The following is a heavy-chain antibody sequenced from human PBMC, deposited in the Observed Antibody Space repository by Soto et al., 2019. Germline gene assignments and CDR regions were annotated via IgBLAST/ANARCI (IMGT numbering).Heavy chain of an antibody. Sequence: ASVKVSCKASGYTFTGYYIHWVRQAPGQGLEWMGWINPNNGDTNYAQKFQGRVSMTRDTSTSTAYMELSSLRFDDTAVYYCARHSGYDYVFDSCVHGTLVTVS. D-gene: IGHD5-12*01. CDR1: GYTFTGYY. J-gene: IGHJ4*01. V-gene: IGHV1-2*02. CDR3: ARHSGYDYVFDS. CDR2: INPNNGDT.